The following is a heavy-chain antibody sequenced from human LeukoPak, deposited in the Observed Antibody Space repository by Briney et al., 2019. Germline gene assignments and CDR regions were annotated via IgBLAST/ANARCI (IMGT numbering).Heavy chain of an antibody. J-gene: IGHJ6*02. Sequence: PGGSLRLSCAGSGYTFGSYEMNWVRQAPGEGLEWVSTISGSGGAGTYYADSVKGRFTVSRDNSRNTLYLPMNSLRAEDTAVYYCVKDRGGSPFYGMDVWGQGTTVTVSS. CDR1: GYTFGSYE. D-gene: IGHD1-26*01. CDR3: VKDRGGSPFYGMDV. CDR2: ISGSGGAGT. V-gene: IGHV3-23*01.